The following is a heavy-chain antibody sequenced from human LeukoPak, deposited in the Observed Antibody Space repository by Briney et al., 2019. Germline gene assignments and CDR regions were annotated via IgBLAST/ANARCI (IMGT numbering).Heavy chain of an antibody. V-gene: IGHV1-46*01. CDR3: ARDLALGYSGYWFDP. CDR2: INPSGGST. CDR1: GYTFTSYY. D-gene: IGHD1-26*01. Sequence: GASVKVSCKASGYTFTSYYMHWVRQAPGQGLEWMGIINPSGGSTSYAQKFQGRVTMTRDMSTSTVYMELSSLRSEDTAVYYCARDLALGYSGYWFDPWGQGTLVTVSS. J-gene: IGHJ5*02.